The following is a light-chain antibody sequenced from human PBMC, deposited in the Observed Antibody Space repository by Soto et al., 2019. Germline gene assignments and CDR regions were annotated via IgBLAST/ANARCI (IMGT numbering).Light chain of an antibody. V-gene: IGLV2-14*01. J-gene: IGLJ1*01. CDR3: SSFTSSVTYV. CDR2: DVS. CDR1: SSDVGGHNS. Sequence: QSALTQPASVSGSPGQSITISGTGTSSDVGGHNSVSWYRQDPGKAPKLMIYDVSNRPSGVSDRFSGSKSGNTASLTISGLQIEDEADYYCSSFTSSVTYVFGTGTKVTVL.